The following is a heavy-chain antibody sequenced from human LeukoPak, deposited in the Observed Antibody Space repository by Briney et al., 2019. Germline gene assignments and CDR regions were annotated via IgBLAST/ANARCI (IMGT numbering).Heavy chain of an antibody. CDR1: GYTFTGYY. CDR2: INPNTGGT. J-gene: IGHJ4*02. CDR3: ARRYDVWSGYPTAFDY. Sequence: ASVKVSCKASGYTFTGYYIHWVRQAPGQGLEWMGFINPNTGGTSYAQKFQARVTMTRDTSISRAYMELSGLRSDDTAVYYCARRYDVWSGYPTAFDYWGQGTLVTVSS. V-gene: IGHV1-2*02. D-gene: IGHD3-3*01.